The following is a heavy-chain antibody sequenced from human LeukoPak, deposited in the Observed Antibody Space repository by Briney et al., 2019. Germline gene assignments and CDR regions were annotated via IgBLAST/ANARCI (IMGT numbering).Heavy chain of an antibody. CDR2: INAGNGNT. CDR3: ACSSGYYYIVY. D-gene: IGHD3-22*01. V-gene: IGHV1-3*01. J-gene: IGHJ4*02. CDR1: GYTFTSYA. Sequence: ASVKVSCKASGYTFTSYAMHWVRQAPGQRLEWMGWINAGNGNTKYSQKFQGRVTIARDTSASTAYMELSSLRSEDTAVYYCACSSGYYYIVYWGQGTLVTVSS.